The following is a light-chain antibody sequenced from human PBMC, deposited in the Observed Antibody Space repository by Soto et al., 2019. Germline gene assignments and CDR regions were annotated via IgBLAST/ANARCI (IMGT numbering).Light chain of an antibody. V-gene: IGKV1-39*01. J-gene: IGKJ4*01. Sequence: DIQMTQSPSSLSASVGDSVTITCRASQNINIYLSWYQQKPGKAPKLLINVASTLQGGVPSRFSGSGSGTEFTLAISSLQPEDSETYYCKQSFSTPQTLGGGTRGEIK. CDR1: QNINIY. CDR3: KQSFSTPQT. CDR2: VAS.